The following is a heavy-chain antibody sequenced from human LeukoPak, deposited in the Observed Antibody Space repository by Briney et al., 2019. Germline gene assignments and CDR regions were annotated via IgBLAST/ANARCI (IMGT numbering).Heavy chain of an antibody. CDR2: IYPGDSDT. J-gene: IGHJ4*02. D-gene: IGHD2/OR15-2a*01. CDR1: GYSFTSYW. CDR3: ARREYSSTYPFDY. V-gene: IGHV5-51*01. Sequence: GESLKISCKGSGYSFTSYWIGWVRQMPGKGLEWMGIIYPGDSDTKYSPSFQGQVTISADKSINTAYLQWSSLKASDTAMYYCARREYSSTYPFDYWGQGTLVTVSS.